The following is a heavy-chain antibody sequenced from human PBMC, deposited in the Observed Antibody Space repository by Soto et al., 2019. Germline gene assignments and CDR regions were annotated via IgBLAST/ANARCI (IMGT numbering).Heavy chain of an antibody. V-gene: IGHV1-2*04. Sequence: QVQLVQSGAEVKKPGASVKVSCKASGYTFSGYYMHWVRQAPGQGLEWMGWINPNSGGTNYAQKFQGWGTRTRDTSISTAYMELSRLGSDDTAVYYCARGFGEENYYGMDVWGQGTTVTVSS. J-gene: IGHJ6*02. CDR2: INPNSGGT. CDR1: GYTFSGYY. D-gene: IGHD3-10*01. CDR3: ARGFGEENYYGMDV.